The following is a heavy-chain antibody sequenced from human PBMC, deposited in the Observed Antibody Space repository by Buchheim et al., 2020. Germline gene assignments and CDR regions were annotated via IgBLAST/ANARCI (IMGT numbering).Heavy chain of an antibody. D-gene: IGHD3-22*01. CDR3: ARLDDYYDSSGPTSHTFVDY. V-gene: IGHV1-8*02. CDR1: GGTFSSYT. J-gene: IGHJ4*02. CDR2: MNPNSGNT. Sequence: QVQLVQSGAEVKKPGSSVKVSCKASGGTFSSYTISWVRQAPGQGLEWMGWMNPNSGNTGYAQKFQGRVTMTRNTSISTAYMELSSLRSEDTAVYYCARLDDYYDSSGPTSHTFVDYWGQGT.